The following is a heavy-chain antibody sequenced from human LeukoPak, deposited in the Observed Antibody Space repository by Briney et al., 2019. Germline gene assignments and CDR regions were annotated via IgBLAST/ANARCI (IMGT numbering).Heavy chain of an antibody. D-gene: IGHD6-19*01. CDR3: ARVWVDSSGWYGNYYYYGMDV. CDR1: GLNLSDHY. Sequence: PGGSLRLSCAVSGLNLSDHYMDWVRQAPGKGLEWVGRNRNKANSYTTEYAASVKGRFTISRDDSKNSLYLQMNSLKTEDTAVYYCARVWVDSSGWYGNYYYYGMDVWGQGTTVTVSS. CDR2: NRNKANSYTT. V-gene: IGHV3-72*01. J-gene: IGHJ6*02.